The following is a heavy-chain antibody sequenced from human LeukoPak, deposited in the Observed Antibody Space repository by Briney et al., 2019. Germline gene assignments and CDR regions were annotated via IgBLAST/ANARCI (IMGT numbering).Heavy chain of an antibody. CDR2: MNPNSGNT. CDR3: ARETPYYYYMDV. V-gene: IGHV1-8*02. CDR1: GGTFSSYA. Sequence: GSSVKVSCKASGGTFSSYAINWVRQATGQGLEWMGWMNPNSGNTGYAQKFQGRVTMTRNTSISTAYMELSSLRSEDTAVYYCARETPYYYYMDVWGKGTTVTISS. J-gene: IGHJ6*03.